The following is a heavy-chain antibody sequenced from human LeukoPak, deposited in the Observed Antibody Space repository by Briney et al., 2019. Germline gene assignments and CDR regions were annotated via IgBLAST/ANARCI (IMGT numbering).Heavy chain of an antibody. CDR3: ARDSSLELFDY. D-gene: IGHD5-24*01. J-gene: IGHJ4*02. V-gene: IGHV3-33*01. CDR1: GFIFSIYG. CDR2: IWSDGSYK. Sequence: PGGPLRFSYAAPGFIFSIYGFHWVRQAPGKGLEWVAVIWSDGSYKYYADSVKGRFTISRDDSKNTLYLQMNSLRAEDTAVYYCARDSSLELFDYWGQGTLVTVFS.